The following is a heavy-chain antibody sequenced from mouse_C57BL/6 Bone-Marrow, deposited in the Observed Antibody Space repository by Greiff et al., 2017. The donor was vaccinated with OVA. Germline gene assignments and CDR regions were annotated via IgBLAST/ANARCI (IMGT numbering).Heavy chain of an antibody. Sequence: EVQLQQSGPGLAKPSQTLSLTCSVTGYSITSDYWNWIRKFPGNKLEYMGYISYSGSTSYTPSLKSRISITRDTSKNQYYLQLNSVTTEDTATYYCARIDYGYYYAMDYWGQGTSVTGSS. CDR1: GYSITSDY. CDR3: ARIDYGYYYAMDY. CDR2: ISYSGST. D-gene: IGHD2-2*01. J-gene: IGHJ4*01. V-gene: IGHV3-8*01.